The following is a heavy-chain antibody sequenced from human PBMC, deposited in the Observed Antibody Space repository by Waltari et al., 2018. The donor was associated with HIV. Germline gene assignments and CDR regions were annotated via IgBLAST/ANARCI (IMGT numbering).Heavy chain of an antibody. J-gene: IGHJ3*02. CDR2: IHHTGST. Sequence: GKPSGTLSLTCAVSGGPITNNNWWTWVRQSPGKGLEWIGEIHHTGSTNYKPSLKNRVSILVDKSKNQFSLKLNSVTAADTAIYYCARAEETDGAFDIWGQGTMVTVSS. V-gene: IGHV4-4*02. CDR1: GGPITNNNW. CDR3: ARAEETDGAFDI.